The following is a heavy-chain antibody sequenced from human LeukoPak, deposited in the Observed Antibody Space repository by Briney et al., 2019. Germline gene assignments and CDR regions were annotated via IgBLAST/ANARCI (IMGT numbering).Heavy chain of an antibody. Sequence: ASVKVSCKASGYTFTSYDINWVRQAAGQGLEWMGWMNPNSGNTGYAQKFQGRVTITRNTSISTAYMELSSLRSEDTAVYYCARGPRYEDFDYWGQGTLVTVSS. CDR3: ARGPRYEDFDY. V-gene: IGHV1-8*03. CDR1: GYTFTSYD. D-gene: IGHD3-3*01. CDR2: MNPNSGNT. J-gene: IGHJ4*02.